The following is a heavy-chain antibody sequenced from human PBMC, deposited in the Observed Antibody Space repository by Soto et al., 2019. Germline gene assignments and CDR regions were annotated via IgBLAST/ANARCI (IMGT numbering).Heavy chain of an antibody. CDR2: IYTSGST. V-gene: IGHV4-4*07. D-gene: IGHD1-26*01. CDR3: ARDLARVVGAIPFYYYGMDV. J-gene: IGHJ6*02. CDR1: GGSISSYY. Sequence: SETLSLTCTVSGGSISSYYWSWIRQPAGEGLEWIGRIYTSGSTNYNPSLKSRVTMSVDTSKNQFSLKLSSVTAADTAVYYCARDLARVVGAIPFYYYGMDVWGQGTTVTVSS.